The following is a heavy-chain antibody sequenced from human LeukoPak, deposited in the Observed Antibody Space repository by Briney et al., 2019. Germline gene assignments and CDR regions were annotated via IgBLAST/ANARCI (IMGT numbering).Heavy chain of an antibody. D-gene: IGHD2/OR15-2a*01. J-gene: IGHJ4*02. CDR1: GDFLSSGDYY. CDR3: ARLHPRILLPTRGLRGSY. Sequence: SETLSLTCTVSGDFLSSGDYYWGWIRQSPGKGLTWIGSIYYSGSTLYNASFESRVTMSVDTSKNQFSLKLRSVTAADTAVYYCARLHPRILLPTRGLRGSYWGQGTLVAVSS. V-gene: IGHV4-39*01. CDR2: IYYSGST.